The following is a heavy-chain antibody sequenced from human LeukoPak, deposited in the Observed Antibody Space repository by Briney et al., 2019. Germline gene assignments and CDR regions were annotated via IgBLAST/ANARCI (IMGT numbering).Heavy chain of an antibody. V-gene: IGHV3-9*01. D-gene: IGHD6-13*01. CDR2: ISWNSGSI. CDR1: GFTFDDYA. CDR3: AKDRVSSSWYFFDY. Sequence: GRSLRLSCAASGFTFDDYAMHWVRQAPGKGPEWVSGISWNSGSIGYADSVKGRFTISRDNAKNSLYLQMNSLRAEDTALYYCAKDRVSSSWYFFDYWGQGTLVTVSS. J-gene: IGHJ4*02.